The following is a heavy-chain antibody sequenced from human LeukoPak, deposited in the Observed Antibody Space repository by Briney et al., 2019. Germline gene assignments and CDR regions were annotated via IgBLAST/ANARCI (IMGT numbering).Heavy chain of an antibody. J-gene: IGHJ3*02. CDR3: ARDQGYRGSYSAFDM. CDR2: IHTSGST. V-gene: IGHV4-4*07. Sequence: PSETLSLTCTVSGNSISSYYWSWIRQPAGKGLEWIGRIHTSGSTNYNSSLKSRVTMSVDTSKNQFSLKLTSVTAADTAVYYCARDQGYRGSYSAFDMWGRGTMVTVSS. D-gene: IGHD3-10*01. CDR1: GNSISSYY.